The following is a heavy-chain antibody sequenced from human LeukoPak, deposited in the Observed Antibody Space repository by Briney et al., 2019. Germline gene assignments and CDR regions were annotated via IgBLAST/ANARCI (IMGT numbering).Heavy chain of an antibody. CDR2: IYHSGST. V-gene: IGHV4-30-2*01. CDR3: AREGLGRGQKAFDI. J-gene: IGHJ3*02. Sequence: SETLSLTCTVSGGSISSGGYYWSWIRQPPGKGLEWIGYIYHSGSTYYNPSLKSRVTISVDRSKNQFSLKLSSVTAADTAVYYCAREGLGRGQKAFDIWGQGTMVTVSS. D-gene: IGHD5-24*01. CDR1: GGSISSGGYY.